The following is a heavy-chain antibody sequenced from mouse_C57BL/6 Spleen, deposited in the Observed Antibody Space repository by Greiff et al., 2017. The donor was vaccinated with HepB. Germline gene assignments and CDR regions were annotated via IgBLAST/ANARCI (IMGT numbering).Heavy chain of an antibody. CDR1: GFTFSDYY. Sequence: DVKLVESGGGLVQPGGSLKLSCAASGFTFSDYYMYWVRQTPEKRLEWVAYISNGGGSTYYPDTVKGRFTISRDNAKNTLYLQMSRLKSEDTAMYYCARRGLRRGYYFDYWGQGTTLTVSS. V-gene: IGHV5-12*01. CDR3: ARRGLRRGYYFDY. D-gene: IGHD2-4*01. J-gene: IGHJ2*01. CDR2: ISNGGGST.